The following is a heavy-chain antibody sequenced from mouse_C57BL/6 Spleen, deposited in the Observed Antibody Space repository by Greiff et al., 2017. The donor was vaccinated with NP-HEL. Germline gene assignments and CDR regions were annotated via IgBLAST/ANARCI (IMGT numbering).Heavy chain of an antibody. V-gene: IGHV1-80*01. CDR1: GYAFSSYW. J-gene: IGHJ4*01. Sequence: VQLQQSGAELVKPGASVKISCKASGYAFSSYWMNWVKQRPGKGLEWIGQIYPGDGDTNYNGKFKGKATLTADKSSSTAYMQLSSLTSEDSAVYFCARKDYYGSSGGLDYWGQGTSVTVSS. CDR2: IYPGDGDT. CDR3: ARKDYYGSSGGLDY. D-gene: IGHD1-1*01.